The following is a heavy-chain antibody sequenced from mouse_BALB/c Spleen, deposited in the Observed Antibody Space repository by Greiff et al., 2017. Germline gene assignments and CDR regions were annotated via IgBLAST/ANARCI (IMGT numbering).Heavy chain of an antibody. Sequence: QVQLQQSGAELVRPGTSVKVSCKASGYAFTNYLIEWVKQRPGQGLEWIGVINPGSGGTNYNEKFKGKATLTADKSSSTAYMQLSSLTSDDSAVYVCARGMGQGAYWGQGTLVTVSA. V-gene: IGHV1-54*01. J-gene: IGHJ3*01. D-gene: IGHD3-3*01. CDR3: ARGMGQGAY. CDR1: GYAFTNYL. CDR2: INPGSGGT.